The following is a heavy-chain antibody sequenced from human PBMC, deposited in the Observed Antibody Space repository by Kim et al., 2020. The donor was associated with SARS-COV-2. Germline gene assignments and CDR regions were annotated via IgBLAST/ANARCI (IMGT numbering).Heavy chain of an antibody. CDR3: AKDSLEQWLVYYYYYGMDV. J-gene: IGHJ6*02. V-gene: IGHV3-30*18. CDR2: ISYDGSNK. D-gene: IGHD6-19*01. CDR1: GFTFSSYG. Sequence: GGSLRLSCAASGFTFSSYGMHWVRQAPGKGLEWVAVISYDGSNKYYADSVKGRFTISRDNSKNTLYLQMNSLRAEDTAVYYCAKDSLEQWLVYYYYYGMDVWGQGTTVTVSS.